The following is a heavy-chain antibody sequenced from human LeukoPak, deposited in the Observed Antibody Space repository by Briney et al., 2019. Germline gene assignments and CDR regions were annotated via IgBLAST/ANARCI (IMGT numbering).Heavy chain of an antibody. Sequence: ASVKVSCKASGYTFTSYGISWVRQAPGQGREWMGWISAYNGNTNYAQKLQGRVTMTTDTSTSTAYMEVRRLRSDETGVYYCASSKVGDAFDIWGQGTMVTASS. J-gene: IGHJ3*02. CDR3: ASSKVGDAFDI. D-gene: IGHD1-26*01. CDR1: GYTFTSYG. V-gene: IGHV1-18*01. CDR2: ISAYNGNT.